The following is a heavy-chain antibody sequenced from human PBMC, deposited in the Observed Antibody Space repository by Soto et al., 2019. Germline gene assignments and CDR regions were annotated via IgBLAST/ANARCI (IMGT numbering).Heavy chain of an antibody. V-gene: IGHV4-59*01. D-gene: IGHD2-15*01. CDR2: IYYSGST. CDR1: GGSISSYY. CDR3: ASYSGGFDY. J-gene: IGHJ4*02. Sequence: TSETLYLTCTVSGGSISSYYWSWIRQPPGKGLEWIGYIYYSGSTNYNPSLKSRVTISVDTSKNQFSLKLSSVTAADTAVYYCASYSGGFDYWGQGTLVTVSS.